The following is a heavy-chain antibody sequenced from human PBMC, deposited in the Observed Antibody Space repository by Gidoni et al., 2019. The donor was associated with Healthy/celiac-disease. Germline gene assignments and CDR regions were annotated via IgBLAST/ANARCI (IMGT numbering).Heavy chain of an antibody. Sequence: QVQLQESGPGLVKPSETLSLTSTVSGGSISSYYWSWIRQPPGKGLEWIGYIDYSGSTNSNPSLKSRVTISVDTSKNQFSLKLRSVTAADTAVYYCARALLPGGFLYGMDVWGQGTTVTVSS. D-gene: IGHD3-10*01. J-gene: IGHJ6*02. V-gene: IGHV4-59*01. CDR1: GGSISSYY. CDR2: IDYSGST. CDR3: ARALLPGGFLYGMDV.